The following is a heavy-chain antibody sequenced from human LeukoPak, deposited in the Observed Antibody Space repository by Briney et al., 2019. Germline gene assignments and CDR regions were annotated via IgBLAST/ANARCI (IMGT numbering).Heavy chain of an antibody. Sequence: ASVKVSCKASGYTFTGYYMHWVRQAPGQGLEWMGWINPNSGGTNYAQKFQGRVTMTRDTSISTAYMELSRLRSDDTAVYYCARDRERYYDSSGYYFDYWAREPWSPSPQ. CDR2: INPNSGGT. CDR3: ARDRERYYDSSGYYFDY. CDR1: GYTFTGYY. D-gene: IGHD3-22*01. J-gene: IGHJ4*02. V-gene: IGHV1-2*02.